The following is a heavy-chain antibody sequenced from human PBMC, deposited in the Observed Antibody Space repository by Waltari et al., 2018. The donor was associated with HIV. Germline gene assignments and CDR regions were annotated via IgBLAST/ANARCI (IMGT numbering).Heavy chain of an antibody. D-gene: IGHD3-10*01. CDR2: IKSKTDGGTT. Sequence: EVELVESVGGLVEPGGPLRLSCSALGFAFGNAWLSWVRQAPGKGLEWVGRIKSKTDGGTTDYAAPVKGRFTISRDDSKNTLYLQMNSLKTEDTAVYYCTTLVLLGVGMDVWGQGTTVTVSS. V-gene: IGHV3-15*01. CDR3: TTLVLLGVGMDV. CDR1: GFAFGNAW. J-gene: IGHJ6*02.